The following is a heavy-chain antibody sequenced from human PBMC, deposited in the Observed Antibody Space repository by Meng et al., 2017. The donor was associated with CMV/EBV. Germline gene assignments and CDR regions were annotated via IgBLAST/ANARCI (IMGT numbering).Heavy chain of an antibody. CDR3: ARAHYDGSGYYDFDY. D-gene: IGHD3-22*01. J-gene: IGHJ4*02. CDR2: SNPNSGGT. CDR1: YPFRSYY. Sequence: YPFRSYYRHLGRQAPGRGLEWMGWSNPNSGGTNNAQKFQGRITMTRDTSISTAYMELSRLSSDDTAVYYCARAHYDGSGYYDFDYWGQGTLVTVSS. V-gene: IGHV1-2*02.